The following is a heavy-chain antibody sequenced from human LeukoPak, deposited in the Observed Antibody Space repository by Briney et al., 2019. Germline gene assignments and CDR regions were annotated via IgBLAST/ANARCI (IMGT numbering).Heavy chain of an antibody. CDR3: ARVGYTSGWYRN. Sequence: GGSLRLSCGASGFTFRSYAMSWVRQAPGKGLEWVSAMSGSGGSTYYADSVKGRFTISRDNSKNTVFLQMNSLRAEDTAVYYCARVGYTSGWYRNWGQGTLVTVSS. D-gene: IGHD6-19*01. CDR2: MSGSGGST. J-gene: IGHJ4*02. V-gene: IGHV3-23*01. CDR1: GFTFRSYA.